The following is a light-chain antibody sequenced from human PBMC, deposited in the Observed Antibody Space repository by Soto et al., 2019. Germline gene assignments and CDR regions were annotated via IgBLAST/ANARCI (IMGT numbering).Light chain of an antibody. CDR1: SSDVGGYNY. V-gene: IGLV2-14*01. Sequence: QSVLTQPASVSGSPGQSITISCTGTSSDVGGYNYVSWYQQHPGKAPKLIIYNVSNRPSGVSNRFSGSKSVNTASLTISGLQAEDEGHYYCSSFTSSNTVLFGGGTKVTVL. CDR3: SSFTSSNTVL. CDR2: NVS. J-gene: IGLJ2*01.